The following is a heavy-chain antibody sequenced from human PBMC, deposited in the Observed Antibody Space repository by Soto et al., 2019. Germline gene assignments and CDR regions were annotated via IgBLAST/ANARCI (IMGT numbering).Heavy chain of an antibody. D-gene: IGHD1-1*01. CDR1: GYTFTSYG. J-gene: IGHJ4*02. CDR3: ARGRYGDY. Sequence: QVRLVQSGAKVKKPGASVKVSCKGSGYTFTSYGITWVRQAPGQGLEWMGWISAHNGNTNYAQKLQGRVTVTRDTSTSTAYMDLRSLRSDATAVYYCARGRYGDYWGQGALVTVSS. CDR2: ISAHNGNT. V-gene: IGHV1-18*01.